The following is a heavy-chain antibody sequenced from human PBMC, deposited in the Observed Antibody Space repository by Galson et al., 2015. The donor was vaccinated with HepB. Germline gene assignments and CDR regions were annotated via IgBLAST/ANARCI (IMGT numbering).Heavy chain of an antibody. CDR1: GFTFSSCS. CDR2: ISSSSSTI. Sequence: SLRLSCAASGFTFSSCSMNWVRQAPGKGLEWVSYISSSSSTIYYADSVKGRFTISRDNAKNSLYLQMNSLRDEDTAVYYCAREGDFWSGYYQADYWGQGTLVTVSS. CDR3: AREGDFWSGYYQADY. D-gene: IGHD3-3*01. J-gene: IGHJ4*02. V-gene: IGHV3-48*02.